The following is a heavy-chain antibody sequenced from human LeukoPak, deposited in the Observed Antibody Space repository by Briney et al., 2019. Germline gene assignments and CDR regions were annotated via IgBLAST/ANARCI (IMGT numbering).Heavy chain of an antibody. Sequence: ASVKVSFKASGYTFTSYGISWVRQAPGQGLEWMGWISAYNGNTNYAQKLQGRVTMTTDTSTSTAYMELRSLRSDDTAVYYCAREIRIAAAGVLVWYFDLRGRGTLVTVSS. CDR2: ISAYNGNT. CDR3: AREIRIAAAGVLVWYFDL. D-gene: IGHD6-13*01. J-gene: IGHJ2*01. CDR1: GYTFTSYG. V-gene: IGHV1-18*01.